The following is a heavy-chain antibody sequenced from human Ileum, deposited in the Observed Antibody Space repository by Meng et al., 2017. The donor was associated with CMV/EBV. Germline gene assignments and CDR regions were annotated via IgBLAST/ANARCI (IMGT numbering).Heavy chain of an antibody. CDR3: ARGLEPPIAAASTTFFDY. Sequence: GSLRLSGTVSGGSISSYHWSWIRQPPGKGLEWIWYIYYSGSTTYNPTLKSRVTISVDTSKKQFSLRLSSVTAADTAVYYCARGLEPPIAAASTTFFDYWGQGTLVTVSS. V-gene: IGHV4-59*01. CDR2: IYYSGST. J-gene: IGHJ4*02. CDR1: GGSISSYH. D-gene: IGHD6-13*01.